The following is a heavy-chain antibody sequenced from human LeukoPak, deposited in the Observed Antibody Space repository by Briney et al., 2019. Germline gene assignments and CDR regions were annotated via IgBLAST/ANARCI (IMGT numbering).Heavy chain of an antibody. CDR3: ARGCDFWSGTGRSEYYYYYYGMDV. CDR2: ISAYNGNT. J-gene: IGHJ6*02. Sequence: GASVKVSCKASGYTFTSYVISGVRQAPAQGLEWMGWISAYNGNTHYEQKLQGRVTMTTDTSTSTVYMELRSLRSDDTVVYYCARGCDFWSGTGRSEYYYYYYGMDVWGQGTTVTVSS. V-gene: IGHV1-18*01. D-gene: IGHD3-3*01. CDR1: GYTFTSYV.